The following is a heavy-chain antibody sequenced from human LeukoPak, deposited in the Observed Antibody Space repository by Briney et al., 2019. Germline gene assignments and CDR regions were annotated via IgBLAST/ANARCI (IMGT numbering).Heavy chain of an antibody. Sequence: GGSLRLSSAASGFTFSSYSMNWVRQAPGQGLEWVSYISSSSSTIYYADSVKGRFTISRDKAKNSLYLQMNSLRDEDPAVHYCARTGGWTDWQFDLWGRGTLVTVSS. CDR2: ISSSSSTI. CDR3: ARTGGWTDWQFDL. V-gene: IGHV3-48*02. CDR1: GFTFSSYS. J-gene: IGHJ2*01. D-gene: IGHD6-19*01.